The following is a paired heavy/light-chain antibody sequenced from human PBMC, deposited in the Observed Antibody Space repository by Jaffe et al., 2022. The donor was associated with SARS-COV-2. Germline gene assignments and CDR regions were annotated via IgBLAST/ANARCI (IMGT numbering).Light chain of an antibody. J-gene: IGKJ4*01. CDR1: QGISNY. CDR2: AAS. Sequence: DIQMTQSPSSLSASVGDRVTITCRASQGISNYLAWFQQKPGKAPKSLIYAASGLQSGVPSKFSGSGSGTDFTLTISSLQPEDLATYYCQQYYSFPLTFGGGTKVEIK. V-gene: IGKV1-16*02. CDR3: QQYYSFPLT.
Heavy chain of an antibody. CDR3: ARDTGRSGYSTYRGDY. D-gene: IGHD5-12*01. CDR1: GFTFSNYW. CDR2: IRQDESEK. Sequence: EVQLVESGGGLVQPGGSLRLSCAASGFTFSNYWMSWVRQPPGKGLEWVANIRQDESEKYYVDSVKGRFTISRDNAKNSLYLQMNSLRAEDTALYFCARDTGRSGYSTYRGDYWGQGTLVTVSS. J-gene: IGHJ4*02. V-gene: IGHV3-7*03.